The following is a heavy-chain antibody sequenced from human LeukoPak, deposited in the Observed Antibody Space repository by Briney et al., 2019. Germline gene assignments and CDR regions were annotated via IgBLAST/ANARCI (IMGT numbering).Heavy chain of an antibody. CDR3: EGGGIEYYSTPNAFNF. J-gene: IGHJ3*01. D-gene: IGHD3-10*01. Sequence: ASVKVSCKASGYTFTGYYMHWVRQAPGQGLEWMGWINPNSGGTNCAQKFQGRVTMTRDTSISTAYMELSRLRSDDTAVYYCEGGGIEYYSTPNAFNFWAQGQWSPSLQ. CDR2: INPNSGGT. V-gene: IGHV1-2*02. CDR1: GYTFTGYY.